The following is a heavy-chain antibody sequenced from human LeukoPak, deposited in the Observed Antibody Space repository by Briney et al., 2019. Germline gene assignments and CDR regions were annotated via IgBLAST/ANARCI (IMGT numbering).Heavy chain of an antibody. CDR1: EFTFSSYG. CDR3: ARDGHRRYYYDSSSREDSFDI. V-gene: IGHV3-30*02. CDR2: IRYDGSTQ. D-gene: IGHD3-22*01. Sequence: GGSLRLSCAASEFTFSSYGMHWVRQAPGKGLEWVTFIRYDGSTQYYINSVKGRFTISRDNAKNTMYLQMNSLRSDDTAVYYCARDGHRRYYYDSSSREDSFDIWGQGTMVTVSS. J-gene: IGHJ3*02.